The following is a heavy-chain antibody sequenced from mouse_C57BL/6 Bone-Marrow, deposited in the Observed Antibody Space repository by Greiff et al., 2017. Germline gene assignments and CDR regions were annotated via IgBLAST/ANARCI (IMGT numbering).Heavy chain of an antibody. CDR2: IWSGGST. CDR1: GFSLTSYG. D-gene: IGHD1-1*01. Sequence: VMLVESGPGLVQPSQSLSITCTVSGFSLTSYGVHWVRQSPGKGLEWLGVIWSGGSTDYNAAFISRLSISKDNSKSQVFFKMNSLQADDTAIYYCARITTVEYYFDYWGKGTTLTVSS. CDR3: ARITTVEYYFDY. V-gene: IGHV2-2*01. J-gene: IGHJ2*01.